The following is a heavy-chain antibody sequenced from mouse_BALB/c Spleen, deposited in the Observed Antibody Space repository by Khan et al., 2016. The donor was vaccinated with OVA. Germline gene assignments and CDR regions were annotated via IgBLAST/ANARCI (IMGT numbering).Heavy chain of an antibody. J-gene: IGHJ4*01. D-gene: IGHD2-12*01. Sequence: EVQLQESGPGLVKPSQSLSLTCTVTGYSITSDYAWNWIRQFPGNKLEWMGYISSTGSTSYNPSLKSRISITRDISKNQFFLQLKSVTTEDTATYYCAGSLYYSYGYALDCWGRGTSVTVSS. CDR1: GYSITSDYA. V-gene: IGHV3-2*02. CDR2: ISSTGST. CDR3: AGSLYYSYGYALDC.